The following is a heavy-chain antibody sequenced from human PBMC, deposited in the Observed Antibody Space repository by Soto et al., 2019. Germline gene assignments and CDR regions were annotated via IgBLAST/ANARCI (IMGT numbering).Heavy chain of an antibody. V-gene: IGHV3-9*01. Sequence: PGGSLRLSCAASGFTLDDYAMHWVRQAPGKGLEWVSGISWNSGSIGYADSVKGRFTISRDNAKNSLYLQMNSLRAEDTALYYCAKEATYYDSTGYYYALDYWGQGTLVTVSS. D-gene: IGHD3-22*01. J-gene: IGHJ4*02. CDR1: GFTLDDYA. CDR3: AKEATYYDSTGYYYALDY. CDR2: ISWNSGSI.